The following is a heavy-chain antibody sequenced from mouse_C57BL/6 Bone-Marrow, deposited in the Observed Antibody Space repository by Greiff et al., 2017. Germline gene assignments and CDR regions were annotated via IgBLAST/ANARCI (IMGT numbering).Heavy chain of an antibody. CDR2: IHPNSGST. V-gene: IGHV1-64*01. J-gene: IGHJ1*03. Sequence: VQLQESGAELVKPGASVKLSCKASGYTFTSYWMHWVKQRPGQGLEWIGMIHPNSGSTNYTEKFKSKATLTVDKSSSTAYMQLSSLTSEDSAVYYCARVHYYGSSYWDFDVWGTGTTVTVSS. CDR3: ARVHYYGSSYWDFDV. D-gene: IGHD1-1*01. CDR1: GYTFTSYW.